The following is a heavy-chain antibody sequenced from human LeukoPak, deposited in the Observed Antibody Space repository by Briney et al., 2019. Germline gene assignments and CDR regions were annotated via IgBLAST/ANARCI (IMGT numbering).Heavy chain of an antibody. Sequence: ASVKVSCKVFGNTLNELSMHWVRQAPGKGLESMGGFAPEDGEAIYAQQFQGRLTMTEDTSTDTAYMELSSLTSEDTAVYYCTTGRRYQLYDYWGQGTLVTVSS. J-gene: IGHJ4*02. CDR2: FAPEDGEA. D-gene: IGHD1-1*01. CDR3: TTGRRYQLYDY. CDR1: GNTLNELS. V-gene: IGHV1-24*01.